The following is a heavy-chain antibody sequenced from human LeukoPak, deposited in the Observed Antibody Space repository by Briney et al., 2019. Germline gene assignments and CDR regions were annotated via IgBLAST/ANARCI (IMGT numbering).Heavy chain of an antibody. CDR1: GFTFSGSA. J-gene: IGHJ4*02. V-gene: IGHV3-73*01. CDR2: IRSKANSYAT. D-gene: IGHD5-24*01. CDR3: TRHGGDGYNFVLPWD. Sequence: GGSLRLSCAASGFTFSGSAMHGVRQASGKGLEWVGRIRSKANSYATAYAASVKGRFTISRDDSKSTAYLQMNSLKTEDTAVYYCTRHGGDGYNFVLPWDWGQGTLVTVSS.